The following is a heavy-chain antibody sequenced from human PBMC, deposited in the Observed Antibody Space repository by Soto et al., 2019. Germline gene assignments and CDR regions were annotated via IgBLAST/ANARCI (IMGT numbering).Heavy chain of an antibody. CDR3: ARDPVSGRIAARRGYYYYMDV. D-gene: IGHD6-6*01. V-gene: IGHV3-21*01. CDR2: ISSSSSYI. Sequence: GGSLRLSCAASGFTFSSSSMNWVRQAPGKGLEWVSSISSSSSYIYYADSVKGRFTISRDNAKNSLYLQMNSLRAEDTAVYYCARDPVSGRIAARRGYYYYMDVWGKGTTVTVSS. J-gene: IGHJ6*03. CDR1: GFTFSSSS.